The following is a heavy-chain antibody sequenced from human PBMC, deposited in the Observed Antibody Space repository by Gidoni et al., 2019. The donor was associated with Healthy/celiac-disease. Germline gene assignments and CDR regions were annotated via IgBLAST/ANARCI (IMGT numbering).Heavy chain of an antibody. Sequence: EVQLVESGGGLVQPGRSLRLSCASSGFPVDDYAMHWVRQAPGKGLEWVSGISWNSGSIGDADAVKGRFTISRDNAKNSLYLQMNSLRAEDTALYYCAKGKRPVGQLAHWGQGTLVTVSS. D-gene: IGHD6-6*01. CDR1: GFPVDDYA. CDR3: AKGKRPVGQLAH. CDR2: ISWNSGSI. J-gene: IGHJ4*02. V-gene: IGHV3-9*01.